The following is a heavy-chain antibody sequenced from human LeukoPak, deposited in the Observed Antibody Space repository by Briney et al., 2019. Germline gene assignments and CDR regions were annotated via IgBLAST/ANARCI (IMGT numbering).Heavy chain of an antibody. Sequence: SETLSLTCTVSGGSISSGSYYWSWIRQPAGKGLEWIGRIYTSGSTNYNPSLKSRVTISVDTSKNQLSLKLSSVTAADTAVYYCARENSYGDYIDYWGQGTLVTVSS. J-gene: IGHJ4*02. V-gene: IGHV4-61*02. CDR2: IYTSGST. CDR1: GGSISSGSYY. D-gene: IGHD4-17*01. CDR3: ARENSYGDYIDY.